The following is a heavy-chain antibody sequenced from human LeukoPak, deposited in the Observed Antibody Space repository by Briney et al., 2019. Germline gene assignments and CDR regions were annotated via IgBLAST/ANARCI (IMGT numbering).Heavy chain of an antibody. Sequence: PGGSLRLSCAASGFTFSSYSMNWVRQAPGKGLEWVANIDEDGSGKQFVDSVKGRFTISRDNAKNSVYLQMNSLRVEDTALYYCVRGLGYLMDVWGQGTPVTVSS. J-gene: IGHJ6*02. D-gene: IGHD5-18*01. CDR2: IDEDGSGK. V-gene: IGHV3-7*01. CDR3: VRGLGYLMDV. CDR1: GFTFSSYS.